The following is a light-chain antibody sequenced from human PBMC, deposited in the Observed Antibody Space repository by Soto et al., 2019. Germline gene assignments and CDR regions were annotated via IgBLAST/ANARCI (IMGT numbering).Light chain of an antibody. CDR3: SSWTSSTTQV. CDR2: EVN. J-gene: IGLJ2*01. Sequence: QSALTQPASVSGSPGQSITISCTGTSSDVGGYNFVSSYQQHPGKAPKLMIFEVNNRPSGVSNRFSGSKSGNTASLTISGLQAEDEADYYCSSWTSSTTQVLGGGTQLTVL. CDR1: SSDVGGYNF. V-gene: IGLV2-14*01.